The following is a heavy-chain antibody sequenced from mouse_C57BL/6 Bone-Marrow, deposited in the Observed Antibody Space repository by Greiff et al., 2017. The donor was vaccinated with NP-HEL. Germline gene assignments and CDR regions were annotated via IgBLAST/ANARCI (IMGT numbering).Heavy chain of an antibody. CDR2: INPNNGGT. CDR1: GYTFTDYY. Sequence: EVQLQQSGPELVKPGASVKISCKASGYTFTDYYMNWVKQSHGKSLEWIGDINPNNGGTSYNQKFKGKATLTVDKSSSTAYMELRSLTSEDSAVYYCARIWVFAYWGQGTLVTVSA. J-gene: IGHJ3*01. V-gene: IGHV1-26*01. D-gene: IGHD4-1*01. CDR3: ARIWVFAY.